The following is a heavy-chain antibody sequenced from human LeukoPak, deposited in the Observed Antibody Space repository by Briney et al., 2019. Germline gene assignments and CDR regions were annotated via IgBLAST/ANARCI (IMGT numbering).Heavy chain of an antibody. CDR1: GGTFNSYG. J-gene: IGHJ4*02. CDR3: TRDGPRSSGYPDN. CDR2: IIPMFGTA. Sequence: ASVKVSCKASGGTFNSYGISWVRQAPGQGLEWMGGIIPMFGTANYAQSFQGRVTITADESTSTAYMELSSLRSEDTAVYYCTRDGPRSSGYPDNWGQGALVTVSS. V-gene: IGHV1-69*13. D-gene: IGHD3-22*01.